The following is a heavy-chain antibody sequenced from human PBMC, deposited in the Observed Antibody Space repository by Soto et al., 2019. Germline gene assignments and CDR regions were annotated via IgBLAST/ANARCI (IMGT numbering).Heavy chain of an antibody. CDR2: IYYSGST. J-gene: IGHJ6*02. D-gene: IGHD4-17*01. CDR3: ARDADYGGSRGGMDV. CDR1: GGSVNNANYF. Sequence: QVRLEESGPGPVKPSETLSLICSVSGGSVNNANYFWNWIRHHPENGLEWIGYIYYSGSTRYNPSFKSRVTLSIDTSKNQCSLSLNSVTVADTAVYFCARDADYGGSRGGMDVWGRGTTVTVSS. V-gene: IGHV4-31*03.